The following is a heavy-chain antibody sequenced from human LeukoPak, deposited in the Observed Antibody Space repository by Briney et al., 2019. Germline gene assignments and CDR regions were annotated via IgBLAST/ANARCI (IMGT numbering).Heavy chain of an antibody. J-gene: IGHJ3*02. CDR3: ARGRGITLLRGVAMSDGFDI. D-gene: IGHD3-10*01. V-gene: IGHV3-21*01. CDR1: VFTFTSYG. Sequence: PGGSLRLSCTASVFTFTSYGMNWVRQAPGKGLEWVSFIDTSGSYIYYGDSLKGRVTISRDNAKNSLYLQMNGLRAEDTAVYYCARGRGITLLRGVAMSDGFDIWGQGAMVTVSS. CDR2: IDTSGSYI.